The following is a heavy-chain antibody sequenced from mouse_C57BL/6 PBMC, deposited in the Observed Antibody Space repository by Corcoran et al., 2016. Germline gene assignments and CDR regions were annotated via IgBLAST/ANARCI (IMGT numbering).Heavy chain of an antibody. CDR2: INPNNGGT. Sequence: EVQLQQSGPELVKPGASVKISCKASGYTFTDYYMNWGKQSHGKSLEWIGDINPNNGGTSYNQKFKGKATLTVDKSSSTAYMELRSLTTEDSAVYYCARGYYGRFAYWGQGTLVTVSA. D-gene: IGHD1-2*01. CDR1: GYTFTDYY. J-gene: IGHJ3*01. CDR3: ARGYYGRFAY. V-gene: IGHV1-26*01.